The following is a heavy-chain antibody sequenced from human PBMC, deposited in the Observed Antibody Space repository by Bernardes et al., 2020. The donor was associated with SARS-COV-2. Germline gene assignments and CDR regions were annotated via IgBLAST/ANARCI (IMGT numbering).Heavy chain of an antibody. D-gene: IGHD4-17*01. CDR2: IHYRGST. J-gene: IGHJ5*02. CDR1: GDSFSSGEHY. CDR3: VREGARDYPNWLDP. Sequence: SETLSLTCSVSGDSFSSGEHYWTWIRQAPGKGLEWIGFIHYRGSTSYNPSFKSRLTISMDRSRNHFSLKLRSVTAADTAVYYCVREGARDYPNWLDPWGRGILVTVSS. V-gene: IGHV4-30-4*01.